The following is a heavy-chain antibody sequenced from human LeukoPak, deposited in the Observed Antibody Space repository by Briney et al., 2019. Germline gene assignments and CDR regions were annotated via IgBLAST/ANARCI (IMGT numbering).Heavy chain of an antibody. V-gene: IGHV4-34*01. CDR2: INHSGST. D-gene: IGHD3-22*01. Sequence: SETLSLTCAVYGGSFSGYYWSWIRQPPGKGLEWIGEINHSGSTNYNPSLKSRVTISVDTSKNQFSLKLSSVTAADTAVYYCARDQGYYDSSGYYWAYFDYWGQGTLVTVSS. J-gene: IGHJ4*02. CDR1: GGSFSGYY. CDR3: ARDQGYYDSSGYYWAYFDY.